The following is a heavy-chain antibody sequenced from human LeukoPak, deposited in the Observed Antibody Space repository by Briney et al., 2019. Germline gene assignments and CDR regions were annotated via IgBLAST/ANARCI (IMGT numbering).Heavy chain of an antibody. D-gene: IGHD6-13*01. J-gene: IGHJ4*02. CDR1: GYTFTGYY. CDR3: ARLRHQGSWYLDY. Sequence: ASVKVSCKASGYTFTGYYMHWVRQAPGQGLEWMGWTNPNSGGTNYAQKFQGWVTMTRDTSISTAYMELSRLRSDDTAVYYCARLRHQGSWYLDYWGQGTLVTVSS. CDR2: TNPNSGGT. V-gene: IGHV1-2*04.